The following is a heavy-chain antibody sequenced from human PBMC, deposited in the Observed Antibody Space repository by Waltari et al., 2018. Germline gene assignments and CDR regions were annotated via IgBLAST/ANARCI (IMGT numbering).Heavy chain of an antibody. D-gene: IGHD1-26*01. CDR2: IYHSGST. Sequence: QVQLQESGPGLVKPSETLSLTCAVSGYSISSGYSWGWIRQPPGKGLEWIGSIYHSGSTYYNPSLKSRVTISVDTSKNQFSLKLSSVTAADTAVYYCARESYSGSYFDYWGQGTLVTVSS. J-gene: IGHJ4*02. V-gene: IGHV4-38-2*02. CDR1: GYSISSGYS. CDR3: ARESYSGSYFDY.